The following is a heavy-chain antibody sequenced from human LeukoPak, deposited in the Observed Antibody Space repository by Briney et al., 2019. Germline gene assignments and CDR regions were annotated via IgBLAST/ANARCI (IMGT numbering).Heavy chain of an antibody. Sequence: PSETLSLTCAVYGGSFSVYYWSWIRQPPGKGLEWIGEINHSGSTYYNPSLKSRVTISVDRSKNQFSLKLSSVTAADTAVYYCARAVKEYCGGDCYSEYFDYWGQGTLVTVSS. V-gene: IGHV4-34*01. CDR1: GGSFSVYY. CDR2: INHSGST. J-gene: IGHJ4*02. CDR3: ARAVKEYCGGDCYSEYFDY. D-gene: IGHD2-21*02.